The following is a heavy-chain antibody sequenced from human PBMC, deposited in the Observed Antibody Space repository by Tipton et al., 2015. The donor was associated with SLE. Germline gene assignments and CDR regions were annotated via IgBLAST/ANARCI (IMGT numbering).Heavy chain of an antibody. V-gene: IGHV3-73*01. J-gene: IGHJ4*02. Sequence: SLRLSCGASGFTFSGSAMHWVRQASGKGLEWVGRIRTKVNNYATTYAASVTGRFTFSRDDSKRTAYLQMDSLKTEDTAVYYCTRQYYNSSLGFWGQGTLVTVSS. D-gene: IGHD1-1*01. CDR1: GFTFSGSA. CDR3: TRQYYNSSLGF. CDR2: IRTKVNNYAT.